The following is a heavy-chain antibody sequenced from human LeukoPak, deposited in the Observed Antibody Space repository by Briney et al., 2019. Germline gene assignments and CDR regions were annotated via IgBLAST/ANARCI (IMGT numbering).Heavy chain of an antibody. CDR3: AKDRGPFCTNGVCYTPGY. CDR2: ISGSGDST. D-gene: IGHD2-8*01. CDR1: GFTFSSYA. V-gene: IGHV3-23*01. Sequence: PGGSLRLSCAASGFTFSSYAMSWVRQAPGKGLEWVSAISGSGDSTYYADSVKGRFTISRDNSKNTLYLQMNSLRAEDTAVYYCAKDRGPFCTNGVCYTPGYWGQGTLVTVSS. J-gene: IGHJ4*02.